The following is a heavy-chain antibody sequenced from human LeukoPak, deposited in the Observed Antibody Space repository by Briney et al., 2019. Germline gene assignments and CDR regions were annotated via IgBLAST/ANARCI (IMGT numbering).Heavy chain of an antibody. CDR3: AGSASYFRF. D-gene: IGHD1-26*01. CDR1: GDSVSSNSAS. J-gene: IGHJ4*02. CDR2: TYYRSKWVN. Sequence: SQTLSLTGAISGDSVSSNSASWNWIRQSPSRGLEWLGRTYYRSKWVNDYATSVKSRITINPDTSKNQFSLHLNSVTPEDTAIYYCAGSASYFRFWDQGILVTVSS. V-gene: IGHV6-1*01.